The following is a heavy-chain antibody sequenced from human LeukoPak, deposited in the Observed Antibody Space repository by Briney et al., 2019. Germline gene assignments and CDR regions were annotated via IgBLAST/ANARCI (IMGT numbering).Heavy chain of an antibody. CDR1: GGSISSSTYY. CDR2: INHSGST. D-gene: IGHD4-17*01. CDR3: ARGTMTTVTYYFDY. J-gene: IGHJ4*02. V-gene: IGHV4-39*07. Sequence: PSETLSLTCTVSGGSISSSTYYWGWIRQPPGEGLEWIGEINHSGSTNYNPSLKSRVTISVDTSKNQFSLKLSSVTAADTAVYYCARGTMTTVTYYFDYWGQGTLVTVSS.